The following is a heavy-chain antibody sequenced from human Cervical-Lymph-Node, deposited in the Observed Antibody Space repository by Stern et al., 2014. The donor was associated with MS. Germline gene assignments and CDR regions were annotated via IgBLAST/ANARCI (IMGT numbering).Heavy chain of an antibody. V-gene: IGHV4-59*01. Sequence: QVQLQESGPGLVKPSETVTLSCTVSGGSMSSKYWNWIRQPPGQGLEWIGYVYSDGSTNSNPALKSRVIISLDTSTNQFSLSLTSVTAADTAVYYCARVTGRGTRQNWFDSWGQGTLVTVSS. D-gene: IGHD1-26*01. J-gene: IGHJ5*01. CDR2: VYSDGST. CDR3: ARVTGRGTRQNWFDS. CDR1: GGSMSSKY.